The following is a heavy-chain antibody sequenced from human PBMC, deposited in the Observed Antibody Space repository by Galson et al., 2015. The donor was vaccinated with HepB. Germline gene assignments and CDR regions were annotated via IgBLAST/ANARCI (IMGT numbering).Heavy chain of an antibody. Sequence: SVKVSCKASGYTFTNYYMHWVRQAPGQGLEWMGIINLSGGSTSYPQKFQGRVTMTRDTSTSTVYMELSSLRSEDTAVYYCATNSSSWYIFDYWGQGTLVTVSS. J-gene: IGHJ4*02. CDR3: ATNSSSWYIFDY. D-gene: IGHD6-13*01. CDR1: GYTFTNYY. CDR2: INLSGGST. V-gene: IGHV1-46*01.